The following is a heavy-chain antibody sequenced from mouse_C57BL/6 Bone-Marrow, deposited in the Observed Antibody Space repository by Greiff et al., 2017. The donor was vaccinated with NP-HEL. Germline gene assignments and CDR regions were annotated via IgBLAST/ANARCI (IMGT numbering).Heavy chain of an antibody. V-gene: IGHV1-64*01. CDR2: IHPNSGST. Sequence: VQLQQSGAELVKPGASVKLSCKASGYTFTSYWMHWVKQRPGQGLEWIGVIHPNSGSTNYNEKFKSKATLTVDKSSSTAYMQLSSLTSEDSAVYYCASITGHYFDYWGQGTTLTVSS. J-gene: IGHJ2*01. CDR1: GYTFTSYW. D-gene: IGHD4-1*01. CDR3: ASITGHYFDY.